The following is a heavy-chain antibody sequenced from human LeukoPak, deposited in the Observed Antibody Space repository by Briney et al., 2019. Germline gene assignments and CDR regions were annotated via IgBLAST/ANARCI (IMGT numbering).Heavy chain of an antibody. CDR1: GGSISSSSYY. Sequence: SETLSLTCTVSGGSISSSSYYWGWIRQPPGKGLEWIGSIYYSGSTYYNPSLKSRVTISVDTSKNQFSLKLSSVTAADTAVYYCARTAENNWLDPWGQGTLVTVSS. CDR2: IYYSGST. V-gene: IGHV4-39*01. J-gene: IGHJ5*02. CDR3: ARTAENNWLDP.